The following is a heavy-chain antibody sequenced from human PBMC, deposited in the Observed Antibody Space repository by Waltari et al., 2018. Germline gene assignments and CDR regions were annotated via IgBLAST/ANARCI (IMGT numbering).Heavy chain of an antibody. V-gene: IGHV1-3*01. J-gene: IGHJ4*02. Sequence: QVQLVQSGAEVKKPGSSVKVSCKASGYTFTSYAMHWVRQAPGQRLEWMGWINPGNGNTKYSQKFQGRVTITRDTAASTAYMELSSLRSEDTAVYYCAREGGIAAANDYWGQGTLVIVSS. D-gene: IGHD6-13*01. CDR1: GYTFTSYA. CDR2: INPGNGNT. CDR3: AREGGIAAANDY.